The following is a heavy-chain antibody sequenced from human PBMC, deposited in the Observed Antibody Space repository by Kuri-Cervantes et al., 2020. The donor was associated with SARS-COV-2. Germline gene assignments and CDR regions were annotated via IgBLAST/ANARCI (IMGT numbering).Heavy chain of an antibody. CDR1: GFTSSSYA. V-gene: IGHV3-30*03. CDR2: ISYAGSNK. D-gene: IGHD4-17*01. CDR3: ARGYIDYGDRYFDL. Sequence: LSLTCAASGFTSSSYAMHWVRQAPGKGLEWVAVISYAGSNKYYADSVKGRFTISRDNSKNTLYLQMNSLRAEDTAVYYCARGYIDYGDRYFDLWGRGTLVTVSS. J-gene: IGHJ2*01.